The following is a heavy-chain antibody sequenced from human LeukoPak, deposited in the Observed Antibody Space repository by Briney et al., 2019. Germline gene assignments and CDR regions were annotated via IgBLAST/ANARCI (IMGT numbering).Heavy chain of an antibody. CDR3: ARDRDNYDFWSGSRGAFDI. CDR1: GGSISSDGYY. D-gene: IGHD3-3*01. CDR2: IYYSGST. J-gene: IGHJ3*02. V-gene: IGHV4-31*03. Sequence: SETLSLTCTVSGGSISSDGYYWSWIRQHPGKGLEWIGYIYYSGSTYYNPSLKSRVTISVDTSKNQFSLKLSSVTAADTAVYYCARDRDNYDFWSGSRGAFDIWGQGTMVTVSS.